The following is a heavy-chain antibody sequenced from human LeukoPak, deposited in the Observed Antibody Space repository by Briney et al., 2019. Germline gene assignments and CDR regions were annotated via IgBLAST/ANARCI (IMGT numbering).Heavy chain of an antibody. J-gene: IGHJ4*02. CDR3: ARSVGGYDLNY. V-gene: IGHV3-66*01. CDR2: IYSVGST. D-gene: IGHD5-12*01. Sequence: GRSLRLSCAASGFTFSTYTMSWVRPAPGKGLEWVSVIYSVGSTYYTDSVKGRFTISRDNSKNTLYLQMSSLRVEDTAVYYCARSVGGYDLNYWGQGTLVTVSS. CDR1: GFTFSTYT.